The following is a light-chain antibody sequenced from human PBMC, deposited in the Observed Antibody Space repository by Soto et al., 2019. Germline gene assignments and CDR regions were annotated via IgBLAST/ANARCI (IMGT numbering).Light chain of an antibody. J-gene: IGKJ3*01. Sequence: DTQMTQSPYSLPASVGDRVTITCRASEAISIYLAWYQQKPGKVPNLLIYGASTLQSGVPSRFSGSGSGTDFTLTISSLQPEDVATYYCQKYNNVPFTFGPGTKVEIK. CDR2: GAS. CDR1: EAISIY. V-gene: IGKV1-27*01. CDR3: QKYNNVPFT.